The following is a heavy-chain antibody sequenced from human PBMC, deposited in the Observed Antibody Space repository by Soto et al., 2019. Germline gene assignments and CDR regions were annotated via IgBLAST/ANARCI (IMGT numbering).Heavy chain of an antibody. Sequence: SGPTLVNPTQTLTLTCTFSGFSLSTSGVGVGWIRQPPGKALEWLALIYWNDDKRYSPSLKSRLTITKDTSKNQVVLTMTNMDPVDTATYYCARTTLYYYDSSGYYYYYGMDVWGQGTTVTVSS. CDR3: ARTTLYYYDSSGYYYYYGMDV. D-gene: IGHD3-22*01. CDR2: IYWNDDK. CDR1: GFSLSTSGVG. J-gene: IGHJ6*02. V-gene: IGHV2-5*01.